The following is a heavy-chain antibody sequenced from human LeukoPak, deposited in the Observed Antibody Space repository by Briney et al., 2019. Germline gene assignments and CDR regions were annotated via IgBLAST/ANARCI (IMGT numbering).Heavy chain of an antibody. CDR1: GFILSDYN. J-gene: IGHJ4*02. CDR3: ARDVSATTRAYDY. D-gene: IGHD1-26*01. Sequence: GGSLRLSCAAPGFILSDYNMNWVRQAPGKGLEWVSFIDISGTYITYADSVEGRFTISRDSANSLYLEMNSLRVEDTAVYYCARDVSATTRAYDYWGQGTLVTVSS. CDR2: IDISGTYI. V-gene: IGHV3-21*01.